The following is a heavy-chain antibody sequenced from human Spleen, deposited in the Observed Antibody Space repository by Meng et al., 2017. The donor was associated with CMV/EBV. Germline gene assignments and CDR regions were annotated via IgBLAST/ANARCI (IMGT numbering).Heavy chain of an antibody. CDR3: ARGTHYYDSSGYPYYFDY. CDR2: ISSSSSYI. CDR1: GFTFSSYS. D-gene: IGHD3-22*01. Sequence: LSLTCAASGFTFSSYSMNWVRQAPGKGLEWVSSISSSSSYIYYADSVKGRFTISRDNAKNSLYLQMNSLRAEDTAVYYCARGTHYYDSSGYPYYFDYWGQGTLVTVSS. V-gene: IGHV3-21*01. J-gene: IGHJ4*02.